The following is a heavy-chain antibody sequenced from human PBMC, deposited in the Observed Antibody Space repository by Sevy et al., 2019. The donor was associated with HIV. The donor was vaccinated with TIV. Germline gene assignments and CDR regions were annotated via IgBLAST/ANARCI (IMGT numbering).Heavy chain of an antibody. CDR3: ARGQKPSLYVEFDY. CDR1: GFTFSSYW. Sequence: GGSLRLSCAASGFTFSSYWMSWVRQAPGKGLEWVANIKQDGSEKYYVDSVKGRFTISRDNAKNSLCLQMNSLRAEDTAVYYCARGQKPSLYVEFDYWGQGTLVTVSS. CDR2: IKQDGSEK. J-gene: IGHJ4*02. D-gene: IGHD1-1*01. V-gene: IGHV3-7*01.